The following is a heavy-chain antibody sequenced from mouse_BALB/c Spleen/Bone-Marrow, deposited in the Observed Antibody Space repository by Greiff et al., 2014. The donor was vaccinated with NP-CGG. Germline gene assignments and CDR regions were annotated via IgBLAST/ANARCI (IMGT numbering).Heavy chain of an antibody. CDR2: IYPYNGGT. CDR3: ARHPGYAMDY. Sequence: QLKQSGPELVKPGASVKVSCQASGYAFTSYNMYWVKQNPGKSLEWIGYIYPYNGGTSYNQKFKGKATLTVDKSSSTAYMHLNSLTSEDSAVYYCARHPGYAMDYWGQGTSVTVSS. J-gene: IGHJ4*01. V-gene: IGHV1S135*01. CDR1: GYAFTSYN.